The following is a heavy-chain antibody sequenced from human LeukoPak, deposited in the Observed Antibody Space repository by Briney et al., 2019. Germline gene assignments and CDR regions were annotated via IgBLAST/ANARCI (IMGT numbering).Heavy chain of an antibody. J-gene: IGHJ6*02. CDR1: GYTFTGYY. V-gene: IGHV1-2*02. Sequence: ASVKVSCKASGYTFTGYYIHWVRQAPGQGLEWMGWINPNSGGTNYAQKFQGRVTMTRDTSISTAYMELSRLRSDDTAVYYCARAVAGTLYYYYYYGMDVWGQGTTVTVSS. D-gene: IGHD6-19*01. CDR2: INPNSGGT. CDR3: ARAVAGTLYYYYYYGMDV.